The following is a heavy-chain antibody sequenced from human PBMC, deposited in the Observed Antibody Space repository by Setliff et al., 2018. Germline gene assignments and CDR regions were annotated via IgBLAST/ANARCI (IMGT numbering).Heavy chain of an antibody. J-gene: IGHJ4*02. CDR2: ISPYSDYI. V-gene: IGHV3-21*06. D-gene: IGHD2-2*01. Sequence: LRLSCAASGFTFRTYSMHWVRQAPGKGLAWVSSISPYSDYIYYADSLKGRFTISRDNAKNSLYLQMNSLGAEDTATYYCARSENCFSTHCSPYDYWGQGTLVTVSS. CDR3: ARSENCFSTHCSPYDY. CDR1: GFTFRTYS.